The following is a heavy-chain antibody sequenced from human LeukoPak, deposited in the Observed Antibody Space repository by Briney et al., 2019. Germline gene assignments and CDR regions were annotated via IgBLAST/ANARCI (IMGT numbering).Heavy chain of an antibody. CDR3: ARDSGWLRYHD. CDR2: ISGSGGSP. J-gene: IGHJ4*02. CDR1: GFTFGSYA. V-gene: IGHV3-23*01. Sequence: GGSLRLSCAASGFTFGSYAMSWVRQAPGKGLEWVSTISGSGGSPYYADSVKGRFTISRDNSKNTLYLQMNGLRAEDTAVYYCARDSGWLRYHDWGQGALVTVSS. D-gene: IGHD5-12*01.